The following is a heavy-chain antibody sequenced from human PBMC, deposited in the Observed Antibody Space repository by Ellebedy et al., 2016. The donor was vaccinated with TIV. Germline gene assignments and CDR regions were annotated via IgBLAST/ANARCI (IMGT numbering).Heavy chain of an antibody. D-gene: IGHD3-22*01. Sequence: PGGSLRLSCAASGFTFSSYAMSWVRQAPGKGLELVSTISNTCSRTYYADSVEGRFIISRDNSKKTLYLQMNSLRTEDTAVYYCAKGRGGGSDSSAPRYYFDYWGLGTLVTVSS. CDR2: ISNTCSRT. CDR1: GFTFSSYA. V-gene: IGHV3-23*01. J-gene: IGHJ4*02. CDR3: AKGRGGGSDSSAPRYYFDY.